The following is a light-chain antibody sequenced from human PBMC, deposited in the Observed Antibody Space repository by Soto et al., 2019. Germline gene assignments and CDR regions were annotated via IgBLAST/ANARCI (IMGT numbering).Light chain of an antibody. V-gene: IGKV1-39*01. CDR1: LGISTY. CDR3: QQSYSIPIT. J-gene: IGKJ5*01. CDR2: GTS. Sequence: DIQMTQSPSSLSASVGDRVTITCRTSLGISTYLNWYQQKPGKPPKLLIYGTSSLESGVPSRFSGSGSGTYFTLTISSLQPEDFATYYCQQSYSIPITFGQGTRLEIK.